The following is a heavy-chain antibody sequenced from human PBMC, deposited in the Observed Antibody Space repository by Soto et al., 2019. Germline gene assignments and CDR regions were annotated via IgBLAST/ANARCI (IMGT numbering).Heavy chain of an antibody. CDR2: IIPIFGTA. CDR3: ARGTVTKVLGYYYGMDV. V-gene: IGHV1-69*12. CDR1: GGTFSSYA. Sequence: QVQLVQSGAEVKKPGSSVKVSCKASGGTFSSYAISWVRQAPGQGLEWMGGIIPIFGTANYAQKFQGRVTITADESTSTAYIELSSLRSEDTAVYYCARGTVTKVLGYYYGMDVWGQGTTVTVSS. J-gene: IGHJ6*02. D-gene: IGHD4-4*01.